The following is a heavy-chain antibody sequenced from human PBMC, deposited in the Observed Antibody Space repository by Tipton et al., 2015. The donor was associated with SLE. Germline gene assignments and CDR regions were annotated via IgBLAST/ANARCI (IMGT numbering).Heavy chain of an antibody. V-gene: IGHV4-59*08. D-gene: IGHD2-15*01. Sequence: TLSLTCTVSGGSISKYYWSWIRQPPGKGLEWIGYVYNSGSTNYNPSLKSRVTISVDTSKNQFSLNLSSVTAADTAVYYCARQGLVVAAPLFYWYFDLWGRGTLVTVSS. CDR2: VYNSGST. J-gene: IGHJ2*01. CDR3: ARQGLVVAAPLFYWYFDL. CDR1: GGSISKYY.